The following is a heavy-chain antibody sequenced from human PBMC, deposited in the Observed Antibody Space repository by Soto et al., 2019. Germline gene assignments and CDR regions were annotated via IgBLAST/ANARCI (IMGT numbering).Heavy chain of an antibody. CDR3: VRGGRYYMQETYYFDY. CDR1: GGSISSSGYY. J-gene: IGHJ4*01. CDR2: IYYSGDT. D-gene: IGHD3-9*01. Sequence: QLQLQESGPGLVKPSETLSLTCTVSGGSISSSGYYWGWIRQPPGKGLEWIGSIYYSGDTYFYPSLRSRFPISVATSKNQFSLTPSSVTAADTAMYCGVRGGRYYMQETYYFDYWGHGTLVTVSS. V-gene: IGHV4-39*01.